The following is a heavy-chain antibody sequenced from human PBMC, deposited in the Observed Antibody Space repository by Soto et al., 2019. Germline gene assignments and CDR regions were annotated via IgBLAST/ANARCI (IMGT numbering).Heavy chain of an antibody. CDR3: ARVKSYDILTGYSTCFDP. CDR2: MNHNSGNT. CDR1: GYTFTSYD. V-gene: IGHV1-8*01. Sequence: QVQLVQSGAEVKKPGASVKVSCKASGYTFTSYDINWVRQATGQGLEWMGWMNHNSGNTGYAQNFQGRVTMTRNTSLSTAYMELSSLRSEDTAVYYCARVKSYDILTGYSTCFDPWGQGTLVTVSS. J-gene: IGHJ5*02. D-gene: IGHD3-9*01.